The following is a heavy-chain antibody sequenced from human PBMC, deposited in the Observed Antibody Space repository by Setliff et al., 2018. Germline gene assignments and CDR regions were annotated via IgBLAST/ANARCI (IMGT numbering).Heavy chain of an antibody. CDR2: SRYAENYQ. CDR1: GFTISYYA. D-gene: IGHD6-19*01. CDR3: TRDPPGSGWSFDY. Sequence: GGSLRLSCAASGFTISYYAIHWVRQAPGKGLEWVAVSRYAENYQYYADSVKGRFSVSRDNSRNTVFLQMTGLRAEDTALYYCTRDPPGSGWSFDYWGQGALVTVSS. J-gene: IGHJ4*02. V-gene: IGHV3-30-3*01.